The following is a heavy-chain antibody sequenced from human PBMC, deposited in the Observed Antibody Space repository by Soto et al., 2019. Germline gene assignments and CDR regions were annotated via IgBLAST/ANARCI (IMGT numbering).Heavy chain of an antibody. J-gene: IGHJ6*02. D-gene: IGHD2-15*01. CDR3: ARDEGDCSGGSCYPYYGMDV. V-gene: IGHV1-2*04. CDR1: GYTFTGYY. CDR2: INPNSGGT. Sequence: QVQLVQSGAEVKKPGASVKVSCKASGYTFTGYYMHWVRQAPGQGLEWMGWINPNSGGTNYAQKFQGWVTMTRDTSISTASMELSRLRSDDTAVYYCARDEGDCSGGSCYPYYGMDVWGQGTTVTVSS.